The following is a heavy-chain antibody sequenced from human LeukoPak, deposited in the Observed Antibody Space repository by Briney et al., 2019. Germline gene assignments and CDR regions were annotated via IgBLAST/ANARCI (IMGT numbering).Heavy chain of an antibody. CDR3: ARVRITIFGVVSVKLDV. J-gene: IGHJ6*02. CDR2: INHSGST. V-gene: IGHV4-34*01. Sequence: SETLSLTCAVSGGSFSGYYWSWIRQPPGKGLEWIGEINHSGSTNYNPSLKSRVTISVDTSKNQFSLKLSSVTAADTAVYYCARVRITIFGVVSVKLDVWGQGTTVTVSS. D-gene: IGHD3-3*01. CDR1: GGSFSGYY.